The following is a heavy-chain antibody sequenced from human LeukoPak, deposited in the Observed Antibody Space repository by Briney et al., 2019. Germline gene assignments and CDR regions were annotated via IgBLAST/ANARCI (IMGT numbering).Heavy chain of an antibody. CDR1: GYTFTAYY. Sequence: ASVKVSCKASGYTFTAYYMHWVRQAPGQGLEWMGWINPNSGGTNYAQKFQGRVTMTEDTSTDTAYMELSSLRSEDTAVYYCATDSQGRPPHFDYWGQGTLVTVSS. J-gene: IGHJ4*02. CDR3: ATDSQGRPPHFDY. D-gene: IGHD6-6*01. V-gene: IGHV1-2*02. CDR2: INPNSGGT.